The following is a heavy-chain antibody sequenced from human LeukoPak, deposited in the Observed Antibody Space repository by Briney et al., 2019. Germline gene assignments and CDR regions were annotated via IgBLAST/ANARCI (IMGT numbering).Heavy chain of an antibody. CDR3: ASTPVVEQQSSRNSDY. J-gene: IGHJ4*02. CDR1: GGTFSSYA. CDR2: IIPIFGTA. Sequence: SVKVSCKASGGTFSSYAISWVRQAPGQGLEWMGGIIPIFGTANYAQKFQGRVTITTDESTSTAYMELSSLRSEDTAVYYCASTPVVEQQSSRNSDYWGQGTLVTVSS. V-gene: IGHV1-69*05. D-gene: IGHD6-13*01.